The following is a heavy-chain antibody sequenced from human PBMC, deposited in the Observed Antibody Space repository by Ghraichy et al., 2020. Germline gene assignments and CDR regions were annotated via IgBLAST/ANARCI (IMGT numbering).Heavy chain of an antibody. V-gene: IGHV3-48*01. CDR1: SFTFSDYS. D-gene: IGHD2/OR15-2a*01. Sequence: GGSLRLACAASSFTFSDYSMNWVRQAPGKGLEWMSYISATSNFIYYADSAKGRFTISRDNVNNLVYLQMDNLRAEDTAVYYCARTYCNQGVWHDAYDIWGQGTMVTVSS. CDR2: ISATSNFI. CDR3: ARTYCNQGVWHDAYDI. J-gene: IGHJ3*02.